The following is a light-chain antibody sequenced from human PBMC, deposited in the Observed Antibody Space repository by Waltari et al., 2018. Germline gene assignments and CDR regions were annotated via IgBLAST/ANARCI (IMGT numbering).Light chain of an antibody. V-gene: IGLV1-44*01. Sequence: QCVLTQPLPMSRTPGQGVTIYCSGSSSNIGRDTVSWYQQHPGTSPKLLIYSNDQRPSGVPDRFSGSTSGTSASLAISGLQSDDEADYYCAAWDNSLDAWVFGGGPKLTVL. CDR2: SND. J-gene: IGLJ3*02. CDR1: SSNIGRDT. CDR3: AAWDNSLDAWV.